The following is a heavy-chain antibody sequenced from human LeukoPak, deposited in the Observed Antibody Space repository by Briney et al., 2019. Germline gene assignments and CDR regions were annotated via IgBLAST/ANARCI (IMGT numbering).Heavy chain of an antibody. J-gene: IGHJ4*02. CDR3: ARTIFGVIFDY. Sequence: GGSLRLSCAASGFTFNNYWMTWVRQAPGKGLEWVASINHDGSDIYYVDSVKARFTISRDNAKNSLYLQMNSLRAEDTAVYYCARTIFGVIFDYWGQGTLVTVSS. CDR2: INHDGSDI. D-gene: IGHD3-3*01. CDR1: GFTFNNYW. V-gene: IGHV3-7*01.